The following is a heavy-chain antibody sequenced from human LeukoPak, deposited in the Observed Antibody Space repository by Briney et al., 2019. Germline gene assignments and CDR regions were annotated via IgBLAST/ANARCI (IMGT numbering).Heavy chain of an antibody. CDR1: GGSYSGYY. V-gene: IGHV4-34*01. CDR3: ARGIKRITMVRGRRWFDP. J-gene: IGHJ5*02. D-gene: IGHD3-10*01. CDR2: INHSGST. Sequence: SETLSLTCAVYGGSYSGYYWSWIRQHPGKGLEWIGEINHSGSTNYNPSLKSRVTISVDTSKNQFSLKLSSVTAADTAVYYCARGIKRITMVRGRRWFDPWGQGTLVTVSS.